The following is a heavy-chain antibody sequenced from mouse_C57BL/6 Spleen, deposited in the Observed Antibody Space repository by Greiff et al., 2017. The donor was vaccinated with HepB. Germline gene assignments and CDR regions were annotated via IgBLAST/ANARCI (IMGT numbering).Heavy chain of an antibody. D-gene: IGHD2-4*01. J-gene: IGHJ2*01. CDR2: IDPSDSET. V-gene: IGHV1-52*01. CDR3: ARSGYDYDGTPDFDY. CDR1: GYTFTSYW. Sequence: QVQLQQPGAELVRPGSSVKLSCKASGYTFTSYWMHWVKQRPIQGLEWIGNIDPSDSETHYNQKFKDKATLTVDKSSSTAYMQLSSLTSEDSAVYYCARSGYDYDGTPDFDYWGQGTTLTVSS.